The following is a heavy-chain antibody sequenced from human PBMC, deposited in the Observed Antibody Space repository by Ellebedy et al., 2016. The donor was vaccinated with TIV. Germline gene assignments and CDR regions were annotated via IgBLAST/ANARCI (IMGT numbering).Heavy chain of an antibody. D-gene: IGHD2-2*01. V-gene: IGHV4-34*01. CDR2: MNQSGNT. CDR1: GGSLSGYY. CDR3: ARDGTVLVPAADMDV. J-gene: IGHJ6*03. Sequence: SETLSLTCAAYGGSLSGYYWSWVRQSPGKGLEWIGEMNQSGNTNYNPSLKSRVSISVDTTKNQFSLRLASVTAADTAVYYCARDGTVLVPAADMDVWGKGTTVTVSS.